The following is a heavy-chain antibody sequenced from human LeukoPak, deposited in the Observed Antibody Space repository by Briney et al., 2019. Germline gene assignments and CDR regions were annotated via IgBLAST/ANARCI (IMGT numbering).Heavy chain of an antibody. CDR3: ARGPGKAGAGGDFDY. Sequence: ASVKVSCKASGYTFTSYYMHWVRQAPGQGLEWMGIINPSGGSTSYAQKFQGRVTMTRDMSTSTVYMELSSLRSEDTAVYYCARGPGKAGAGGDFDYWGQGTLVTVSS. CDR1: GYTFTSYY. D-gene: IGHD6-19*01. CDR2: INPSGGST. V-gene: IGHV1-46*01. J-gene: IGHJ4*02.